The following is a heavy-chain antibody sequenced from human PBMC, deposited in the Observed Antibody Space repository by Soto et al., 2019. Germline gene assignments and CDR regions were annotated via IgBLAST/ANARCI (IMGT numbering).Heavy chain of an antibody. Sequence: SETLSLSCTFSGGSISIGVYCWSWIRLQTRKGMEWIRRIYYSGSTYYNPSLKIRDNKSVDTSKNQLSMKLSAVNAAETAVYYCARGPPLIWGQGTLVNVSS. CDR1: GGSISIGVYC. V-gene: IGHV4-31*03. J-gene: IGHJ4*02. CDR2: IYYSGST. CDR3: ARGPPLI.